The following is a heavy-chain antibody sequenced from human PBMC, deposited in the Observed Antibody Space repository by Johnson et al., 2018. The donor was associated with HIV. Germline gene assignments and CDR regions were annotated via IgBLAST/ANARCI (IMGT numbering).Heavy chain of an antibody. V-gene: IGHV3-23*04. Sequence: EKLVESGGGLVQPGGSLRLSCAASGFTFSSYAMSWVRQAPGKGLEWVSAISDSGGSTHYADSVKGRFTISRDNSKNTLYLQMNSLRVEDTAMYYCARGPILEWLSGDGFDMWGQGTMVTVSS. J-gene: IGHJ3*02. D-gene: IGHD3-3*01. CDR2: ISDSGGST. CDR3: ARGPILEWLSGDGFDM. CDR1: GFTFSSYA.